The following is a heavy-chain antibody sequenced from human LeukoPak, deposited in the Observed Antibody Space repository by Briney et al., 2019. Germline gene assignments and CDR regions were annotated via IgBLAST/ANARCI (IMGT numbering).Heavy chain of an antibody. V-gene: IGHV3-30*04. CDR3: VRETSSWYGVFDC. D-gene: IGHD6-13*01. CDR2: ALFDGSNK. Sequence: TGGSLRLSCAASGFTFSNYVMNWVRQAPGKGLEWVAVALFDGSNKYYADSVKGRFTISRDNSKNTLYLQMNSLRPEDTAVYYCVRETSSWYGVFDCWGQGTLVTVSS. CDR1: GFTFSNYV. J-gene: IGHJ4*02.